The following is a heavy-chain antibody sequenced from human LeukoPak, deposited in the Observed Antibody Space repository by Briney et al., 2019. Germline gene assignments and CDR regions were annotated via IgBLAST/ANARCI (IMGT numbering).Heavy chain of an antibody. D-gene: IGHD2-2*01. CDR3: ASLLGYCSSISCVDP. J-gene: IGHJ5*02. V-gene: IGHV4-34*01. CDR2: INHSGST. Sequence: PSETLSLTRAVCGGYFSGYYWSWLPPPPGKGLEWIGDINHSGSTHYNPSLKSRATISVDTSKNQFSLKLSSVTAADTAVYYCASLLGYCSSISCVDPWGQGTLVTVSS. CDR1: GGYFSGYY.